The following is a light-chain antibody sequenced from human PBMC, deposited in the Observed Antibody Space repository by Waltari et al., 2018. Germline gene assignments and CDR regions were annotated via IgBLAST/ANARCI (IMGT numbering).Light chain of an antibody. CDR3: MQALQAPYT. CDR2: EVS. CDR1: QSLVFSDGNNY. Sequence: DIVMTQSPLSLPVTPGEPASIPCRSSQSLVFSDGNNYLDWYQQKPWQSPQLLVYEVSKRASGVPDRFSGSGSGTDFTLKISRVEAEDVGVYYCMQALQAPYTFGQGTKLEIK. V-gene: IGKV2-28*01. J-gene: IGKJ2*01.